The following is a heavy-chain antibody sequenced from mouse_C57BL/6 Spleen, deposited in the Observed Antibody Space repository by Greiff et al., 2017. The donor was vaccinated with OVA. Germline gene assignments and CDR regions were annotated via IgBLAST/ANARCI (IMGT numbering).Heavy chain of an antibody. V-gene: IGHV1-52*01. CDR2: IDPSDSET. D-gene: IGHD2-3*01. Sequence: VQLQQPGAELVRPGSSVKLSCKASGYTFTSYWMHWVKQRPIQGLEWIGNIDPSDSETHYNQKFKDKATLTVDKSSSTAYMQLSSLTSEDSAVYYCARSDGYSALDYWGQGTSVTVSS. CDR3: ARSDGYSALDY. J-gene: IGHJ4*01. CDR1: GYTFTSYW.